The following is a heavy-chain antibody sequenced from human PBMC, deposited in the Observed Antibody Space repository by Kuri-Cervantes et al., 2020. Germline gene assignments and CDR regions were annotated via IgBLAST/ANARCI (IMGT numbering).Heavy chain of an antibody. J-gene: IGHJ6*02. Sequence: ASVKVSCKASGYTFTGYYMHWVRQAPGKGLEWMGWINPSNGGTNYGQKFQGRVTMTWDTSISTSYMELSRLRSDVTAVYYCAIPLKLYYYYYGRDVWGQGATVTVSS. D-gene: IGHD1-1*01. CDR2: INPSNGGT. CDR3: AIPLKLYYYYYGRDV. CDR1: GYTFTGYY. V-gene: IGHV1-2*02.